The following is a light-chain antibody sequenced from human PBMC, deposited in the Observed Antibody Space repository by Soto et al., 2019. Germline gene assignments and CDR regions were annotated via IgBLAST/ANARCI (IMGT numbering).Light chain of an antibody. CDR3: QQSYSSPWT. CDR1: QSINSY. V-gene: IGKV1-39*01. Sequence: DIQMTQSPSSLSASVGDRVTITCRASQSINSYLNWYQQKPGKAPKFQIYAASSLQSGVPSRFSGSGSGTDFTLTISSLQSEDCATYYCQQSYSSPWTFGQGTKVEI. J-gene: IGKJ1*01. CDR2: AAS.